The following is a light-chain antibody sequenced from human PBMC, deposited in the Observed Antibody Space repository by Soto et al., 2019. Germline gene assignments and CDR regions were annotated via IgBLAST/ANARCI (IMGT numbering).Light chain of an antibody. Sequence: QSVLTQPPSASGAPGQSVTISCSGSTSNIGSHSVNWYRHLPGTAPKVVMFSNDERPSGVPDRISGSKSGTSASLTISGLQSEDEADYYCAAWDNSLTGHLVFGGGTNVTVL. CDR2: SND. CDR3: AAWDNSLTGHLV. CDR1: TSNIGSHS. V-gene: IGLV1-44*01. J-gene: IGLJ2*01.